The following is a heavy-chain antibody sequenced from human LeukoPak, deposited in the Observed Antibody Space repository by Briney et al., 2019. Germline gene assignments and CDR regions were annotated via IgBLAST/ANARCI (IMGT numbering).Heavy chain of an antibody. V-gene: IGHV3-74*01. D-gene: IGHD3-9*01. CDR1: GFTFSSYW. Sequence: GGSLRLSCAASGFTFSSYWMHWVRQAPGKGLVWISRINSDGSSTSYADSVRGRFTVSRDNAKNTLYLQMNTLRVEDTAVYYCTRDLMDYDVSTGLHHYYMDVWGQGTTVTVSS. J-gene: IGHJ6*02. CDR3: TRDLMDYDVSTGLHHYYMDV. CDR2: INSDGSST.